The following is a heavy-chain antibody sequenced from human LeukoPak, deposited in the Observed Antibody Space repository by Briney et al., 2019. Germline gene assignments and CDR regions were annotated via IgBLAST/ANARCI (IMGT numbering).Heavy chain of an antibody. V-gene: IGHV1-2*06. Sequence: ASVKVSCKASGYTFTGYYMHWVRQAPGQGLEWMGRINPNSGGTNYAQKFQGRVTMTRDTSISTAYMELSRLRSDDTAVYYCARDMRTYYGSGSYGEDYWGQGTLVTVSS. CDR3: ARDMRTYYGSGSYGEDY. CDR2: INPNSGGT. D-gene: IGHD3-10*01. CDR1: GYTFTGYY. J-gene: IGHJ4*02.